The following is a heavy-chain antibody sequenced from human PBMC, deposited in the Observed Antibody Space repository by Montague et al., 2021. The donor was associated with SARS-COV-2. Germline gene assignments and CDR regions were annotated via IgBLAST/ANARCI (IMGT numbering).Heavy chain of an antibody. CDR3: ARDLKPPGDILTGYLPYYYYMDV. Sequence: CAISGDSVSSNSAAWNWIRQSPSRGLEWLGRTYYRSKWYNDYAVSVKSRITINPGTSKNQFPLQLNSVTPEDTTVYYCARDLKPPGDILTGYLPYYYYMDVWGKGTTVTVSS. D-gene: IGHD3-9*01. CDR1: GDSVSSNSAA. J-gene: IGHJ6*03. V-gene: IGHV6-1*01. CDR2: TYYRSKWYN.